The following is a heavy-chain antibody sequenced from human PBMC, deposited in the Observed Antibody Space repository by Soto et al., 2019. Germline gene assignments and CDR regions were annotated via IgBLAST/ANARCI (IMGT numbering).Heavy chain of an antibody. CDR1: GGSISSSSYY. J-gene: IGHJ4*02. CDR2: IYYSGST. CDR3: ASRGSITMVRGVIYNLDY. D-gene: IGHD3-10*01. Sequence: QLQLQESGPGLVKPSETLSLTCTVSGGSISSSSYYWGWIRQPPGKGLEWIGSIYYSGSTYYNPSLKSRVTISVDTSKNQFSLKLSSVTAADTAVYYCASRGSITMVRGVIYNLDYWGQGTLVTVSS. V-gene: IGHV4-39*01.